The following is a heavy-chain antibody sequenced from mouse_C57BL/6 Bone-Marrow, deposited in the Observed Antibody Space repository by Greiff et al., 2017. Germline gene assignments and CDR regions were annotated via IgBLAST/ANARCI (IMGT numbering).Heavy chain of an antibody. J-gene: IGHJ3*01. D-gene: IGHD1-1*01. CDR1: GYTFTSYW. V-gene: IGHV1-74*01. CDR3: AISAGSSYAWFAY. CDR2: IHPSDSDT. Sequence: QVQLQQPGAELVKPGASVKVSCKASGYTFTSYWMHWVKQRPGQGLEWIGRIHPSDSDTNYNQKFKGKATLTVDKSSSTAYMQLGSLTSEDSAVYYCAISAGSSYAWFAYWGQGTLVTVSA.